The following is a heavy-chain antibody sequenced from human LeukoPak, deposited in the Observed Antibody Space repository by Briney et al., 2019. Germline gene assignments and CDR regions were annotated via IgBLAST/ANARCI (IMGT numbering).Heavy chain of an antibody. CDR2: ISGSGVYT. Sequence: GGTLRLSCAASGFTFDSYGMNWVRQAPGKGLEWVSGISGSGVYTYYADSVKGRFTISRDNSKNTLYLQMNSLRAEDTAVYYCAKDQRGYEPDYWGQGTLVTVSS. CDR1: GFTFDSYG. CDR3: AKDQRGYEPDY. J-gene: IGHJ4*02. V-gene: IGHV3-23*01. D-gene: IGHD2-2*01.